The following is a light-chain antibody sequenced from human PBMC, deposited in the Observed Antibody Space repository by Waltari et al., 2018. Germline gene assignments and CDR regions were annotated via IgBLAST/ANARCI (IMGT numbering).Light chain of an antibody. CDR3: QQYYSLPYT. J-gene: IGKJ2*01. CDR1: QSVLFSLNNKNY. CDR2: WAS. Sequence: DIVMTQSPDSLAVSLGERATINCKSSQSVLFSLNNKNYLAWYQQKPGQPPKLLFYWASTRESGVPDRFSGSESGTDFNLTISSLQAEDVAVYYCQQYYSLPYTFGPGTKLEIK. V-gene: IGKV4-1*01.